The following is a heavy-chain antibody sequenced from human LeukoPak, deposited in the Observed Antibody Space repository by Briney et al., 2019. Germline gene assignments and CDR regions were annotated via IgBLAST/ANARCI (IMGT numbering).Heavy chain of an antibody. D-gene: IGHD3-16*02. CDR2: IKQDGSED. V-gene: IGHV3-7*01. Sequence: GGSLRLSCAASGFTFSSYWMSWVRQAPGKGLEWVANIKQDGSEDYCVDSVKGRFTISRDNAKNSLYLQMNSLRAEDTAVYYCARVQYDYVWGSYHFYFDYWGQGTLVTVSS. CDR1: GFTFSSYW. J-gene: IGHJ4*02. CDR3: ARVQYDYVWGSYHFYFDY.